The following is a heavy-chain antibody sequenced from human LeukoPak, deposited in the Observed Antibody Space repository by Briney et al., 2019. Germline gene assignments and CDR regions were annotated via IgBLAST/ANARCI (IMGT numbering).Heavy chain of an antibody. CDR1: GYTFTDYY. CDR2: INPNSGGT. D-gene: IGHD6-19*01. V-gene: IGHV1-2*02. Sequence: ASVKVSCKASGYTFTDYYMHWVRQAPGQGLEWMGWINPNSGGTNYAQKFQGRVTMTRDTSISTAYMELSRLRSDDTAVYYCARSLAVAGTPDAFDIWGQGTMVTVSS. CDR3: ARSLAVAGTPDAFDI. J-gene: IGHJ3*02.